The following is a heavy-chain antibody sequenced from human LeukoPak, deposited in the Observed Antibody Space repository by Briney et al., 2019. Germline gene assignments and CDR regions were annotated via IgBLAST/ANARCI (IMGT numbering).Heavy chain of an antibody. D-gene: IGHD1-26*01. CDR3: ARSQVGATIYYYGMDV. Sequence: SETLSLTCTVSGGSISSGDYYWSWIRQPPGKGLEWIGYIYYSGSTNYNPSLKSRVTISVDTSKNQFSLKLSSVTAADTAVYYCARSQVGATIYYYGMDVWGQGTTVTVSS. CDR1: GGSISSGDYY. J-gene: IGHJ6*02. CDR2: IYYSGST. V-gene: IGHV4-61*08.